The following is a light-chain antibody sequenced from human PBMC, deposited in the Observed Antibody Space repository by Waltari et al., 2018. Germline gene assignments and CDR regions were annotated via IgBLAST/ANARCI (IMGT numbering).Light chain of an antibody. CDR3: HSRDASGVGGS. CDR1: SPIGYY. CDR2: GKN. J-gene: IGLJ2*01. V-gene: IGLV3-19*01. Sequence: SSELTQDPAVSVAMGQNVRIHCQGNSPIGYYASWYQQRPGQAPILVIYGKNSRPSGVPDRFSGSSSDNTASLTITGAQAEDEATYYCHSRDASGVGGSFGGGTKLTVL.